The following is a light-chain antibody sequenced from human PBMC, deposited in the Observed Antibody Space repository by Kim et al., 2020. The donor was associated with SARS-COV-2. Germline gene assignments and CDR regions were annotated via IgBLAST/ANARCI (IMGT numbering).Light chain of an antibody. J-gene: IGKJ4*01. V-gene: IGKV3-20*01. CDR1: QSVSSSY. Sequence: EIVLTQSPGTLSLSPGERATLSCRASQSVSSSYLAWYQQKPGQAPRLLIYGASSRATGIPDRFSGSGSGTDFTLTISRLEPEDFAVYYCQQYGNYPGTFGGGTKVEIK. CDR2: GAS. CDR3: QQYGNYPGT.